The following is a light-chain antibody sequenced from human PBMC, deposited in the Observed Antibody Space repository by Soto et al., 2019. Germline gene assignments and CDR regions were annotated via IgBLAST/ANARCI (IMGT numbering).Light chain of an antibody. J-gene: IGKJ1*01. Sequence: DIQMTQSPSSLSASVGDRVTITCRASQGISNYLAWYQQKPGKVLKNLIYAASTLQSGVPSRFSGSGSGTDFTFTISSLQPKDVAPYYCQKYYTAPETFGRGTKVEIK. CDR2: AAS. CDR3: QKYYTAPET. V-gene: IGKV1-27*01. CDR1: QGISNY.